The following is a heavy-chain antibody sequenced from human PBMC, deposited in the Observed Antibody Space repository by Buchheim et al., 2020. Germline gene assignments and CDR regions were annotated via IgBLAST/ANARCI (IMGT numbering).Heavy chain of an antibody. D-gene: IGHD3-22*01. V-gene: IGHV1-69*01. J-gene: IGHJ6*02. CDR3: ARGISVISLSHYYDSSGYYYYYYGMDV. Sequence: QVQLVQSGAEVKKPGSSVKVSCKASGGTFSSYAISWVRQAPGQGLEWMGGIIPIFGTANYAQKFQGRVTITADESTSTAYMELSSRRSEDTAVYYCARGISVISLSHYYDSSGYYYYYYGMDVWGQGTT. CDR2: IIPIFGTA. CDR1: GGTFSSYA.